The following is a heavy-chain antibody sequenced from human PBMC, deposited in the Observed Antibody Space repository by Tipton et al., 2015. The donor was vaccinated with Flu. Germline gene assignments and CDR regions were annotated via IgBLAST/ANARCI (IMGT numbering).Heavy chain of an antibody. D-gene: IGHD6-13*01. CDR1: GDSISSYF. J-gene: IGHJ5*02. Sequence: TLSLTCIVTGDSISSYFWTWIRQPAGKRLEWIGRFHTSENSNYNPSLKSRVTMSVDASKNQFSLKLTSVTAADTAVYYCARVKTAAGSWCDPWGQGTLVTVSS. CDR2: FHTSENS. V-gene: IGHV4-4*07. CDR3: ARVKTAAGSWCDP.